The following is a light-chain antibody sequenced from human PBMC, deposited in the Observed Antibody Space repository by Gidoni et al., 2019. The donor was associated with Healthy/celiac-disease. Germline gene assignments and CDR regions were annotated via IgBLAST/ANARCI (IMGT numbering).Light chain of an antibody. Sequence: IVMTQSPLSLPVTPGEPASISCRSSQSLLHSNGYNDLDWYLQRPGQSPQLLIYLGSNRASGVPDRCSGSGSGTDFTLKISKVEAEEIEVYYCMQALQTWTFGQGTKVEIK. J-gene: IGKJ1*01. CDR2: LGS. CDR1: QSLLHSNGYND. V-gene: IGKV2-28*01. CDR3: MQALQTWT.